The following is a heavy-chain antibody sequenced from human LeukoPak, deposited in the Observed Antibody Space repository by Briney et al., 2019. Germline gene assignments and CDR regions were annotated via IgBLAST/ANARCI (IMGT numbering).Heavy chain of an antibody. D-gene: IGHD6-13*01. CDR2: ISWNSGSI. V-gene: IGHV3-9*01. Sequence: GGSLRLSCAASGFTFDDYAMHWVRQAPGKGLEWVSGISWNSGSIGYADSVKGRFTISRDNAKNSLYLQMNSLRAEDTALYYCAKTYSSRKGYFQHWGQGTLVTVSS. CDR1: GFTFDDYA. J-gene: IGHJ1*01. CDR3: AKTYSSRKGYFQH.